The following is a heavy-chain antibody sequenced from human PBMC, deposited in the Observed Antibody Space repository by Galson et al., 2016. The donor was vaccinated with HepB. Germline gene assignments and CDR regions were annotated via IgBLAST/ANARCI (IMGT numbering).Heavy chain of an antibody. Sequence: SLRLSCAASGFTFSTYAFHWVRQAPGKGLEYVSAIDNNGRTTYYADSVRGRFTISRDNSKNTLYLQMNSLRAEDSAVYYCARVIGGALDALDTWGQGTMVTVSS. D-gene: IGHD2-21*01. CDR3: ARVIGGALDALDT. CDR1: GFTFSTYA. V-gene: IGHV3-64*04. CDR2: IDNNGRTT. J-gene: IGHJ3*02.